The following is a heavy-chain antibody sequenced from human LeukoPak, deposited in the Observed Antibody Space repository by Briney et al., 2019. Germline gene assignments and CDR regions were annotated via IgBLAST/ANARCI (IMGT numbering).Heavy chain of an antibody. J-gene: IGHJ4*02. CDR2: ISAYDGNT. Sequence: GASVKVSCKASGYTFTSYGISWVRQAPGQGLEWMGWISAYDGNTNYAQKLQGRVTMTTDTSTSTAYMELRSLRSDDTAVYYCARDRRYYDILTGNDYWGQGTRVTVSS. D-gene: IGHD3-9*01. V-gene: IGHV1-18*01. CDR3: ARDRRYYDILTGNDY. CDR1: GYTFTSYG.